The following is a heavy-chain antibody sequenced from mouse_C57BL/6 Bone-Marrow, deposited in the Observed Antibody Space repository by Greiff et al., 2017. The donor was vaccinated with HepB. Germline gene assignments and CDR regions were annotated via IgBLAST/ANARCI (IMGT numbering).Heavy chain of an antibody. CDR3: TGYSNHPYYFDY. V-gene: IGHV1-5*01. CDR2: IYPGNSDT. D-gene: IGHD2-5*01. Sequence: EVQLQESGTVLARPGASVKMSCKTSGYTFTSYWMHWVKQRPGQGLEWIGAIYPGNSDTSYNQKFKGKAKLTAVTYASTAYMELSSLTNEDSSVYYCTGYSNHPYYFDYCGQGTTLTVSS. CDR1: GYTFTSYW. J-gene: IGHJ2*01.